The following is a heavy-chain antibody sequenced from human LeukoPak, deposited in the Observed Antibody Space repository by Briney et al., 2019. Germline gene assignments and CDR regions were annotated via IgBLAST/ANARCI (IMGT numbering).Heavy chain of an antibody. Sequence: SETLSLTCAVYGGSFSGYYWSWIRQPPGKGLGWIGEINHSGSTNYNPSLKSRVTISVDTSKNQFSLKLSSVTAADTAVYYCASLWPYQLSAFDIWGQGTMVTVSS. V-gene: IGHV4-34*01. CDR3: ASLWPYQLSAFDI. J-gene: IGHJ3*02. D-gene: IGHD2-2*01. CDR1: GGSFSGYY. CDR2: INHSGST.